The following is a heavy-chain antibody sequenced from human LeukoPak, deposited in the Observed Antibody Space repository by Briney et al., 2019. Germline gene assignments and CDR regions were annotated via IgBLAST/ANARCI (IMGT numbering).Heavy chain of an antibody. Sequence: SGGSLRLSCAASGFTFSSYAMSWVRQAPGKGLEWVSAISGSGGSTYYADSVKGRFTISRDNSKNTLYLQMNSLRAEDTAVYYCAKDHELWVVEGVDYWGQGTLVTVSS. V-gene: IGHV3-23*01. CDR1: GFTFSSYA. CDR3: AKDHELWVVEGVDY. CDR2: ISGSGGST. D-gene: IGHD3-16*01. J-gene: IGHJ4*02.